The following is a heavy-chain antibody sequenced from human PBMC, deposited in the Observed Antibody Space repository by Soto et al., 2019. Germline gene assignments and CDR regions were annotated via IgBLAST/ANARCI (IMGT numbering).Heavy chain of an antibody. CDR1: GYTFTSYA. V-gene: IGHV1-3*01. CDR3: AGDRRDGYNHDALDI. J-gene: IGHJ3*02. Sequence: ASVKVSCKASGYTFTSYAMHWVRQAPGQRLEWMGWINAGNGNTKYSQKFQGRVTITRDTSASTAYMELSSLRSEDTAVYYCAGDRRDGYNHDALDIGGQGTMVTVSS. CDR2: INAGNGNT. D-gene: IGHD5-12*01.